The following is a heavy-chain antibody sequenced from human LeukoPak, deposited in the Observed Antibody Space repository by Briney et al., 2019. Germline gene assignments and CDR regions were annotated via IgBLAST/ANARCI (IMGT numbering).Heavy chain of an antibody. J-gene: IGHJ4*02. Sequence: PSETLSLTCTVSGGSISSSSYYWGWIRQPPGKGLEWIGSIYYSGSTYYNPSLKSRVTISVDTSKNQFSLKLSSVTAADTAVYYCARHPRGDYIFDYWGQGTLVTVSS. CDR1: GGSISSSSYY. D-gene: IGHD4-11*01. CDR2: IYYSGST. CDR3: ARHPRGDYIFDY. V-gene: IGHV4-39*07.